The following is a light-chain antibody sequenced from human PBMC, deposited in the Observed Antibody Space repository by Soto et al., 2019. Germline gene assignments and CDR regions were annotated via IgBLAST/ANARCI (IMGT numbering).Light chain of an antibody. CDR1: QGVRNY. Sequence: DIQMTQSPSSLATSVGDRVTITCQASQGVRNYLNWYQQKPGKAPKLLIYDASNLETGVPSRFSGSGSGTDFTFTISSLQPEDIATYFCQQYDILPRTFGGGTKVDIK. CDR2: DAS. J-gene: IGKJ4*01. CDR3: QQYDILPRT. V-gene: IGKV1-33*01.